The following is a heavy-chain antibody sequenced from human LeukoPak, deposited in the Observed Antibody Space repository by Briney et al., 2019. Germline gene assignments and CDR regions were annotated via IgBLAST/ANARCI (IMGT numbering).Heavy chain of an antibody. J-gene: IGHJ4*02. CDR3: AILSWDGRGSFY. V-gene: IGHV3-23*01. Sequence: GGSLRLSCAASGFTFTTYSMSWVRQAPGQGLEWVSAIRSGGENTYYADSVRGRFTISRDTSRGTLSLQMNSLRAEDTAVYFCAILSWDGRGSFYWGQGTLVTVSS. D-gene: IGHD2/OR15-2a*01. CDR2: IRSGGENT. CDR1: GFTFTTYS.